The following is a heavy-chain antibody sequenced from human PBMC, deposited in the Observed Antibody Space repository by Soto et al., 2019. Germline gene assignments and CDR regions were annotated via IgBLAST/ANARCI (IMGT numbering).Heavy chain of an antibody. CDR2: ISSSTSHT. CDR3: ARGRGAAADHFDF. Sequence: QVQLVESGGGLVKPGGSLRLSCAVSGFTFSDYYMTWIRQAPGKGLEWVSYISSSTSHTNYADSVKGRFTISRDNAKNSLVLQMNSLRAEDQAVDLWARGRGAAADHFDFWGQGTLVTVSS. J-gene: IGHJ4*02. V-gene: IGHV3-11*05. CDR1: GFTFSDYY. D-gene: IGHD6-13*01.